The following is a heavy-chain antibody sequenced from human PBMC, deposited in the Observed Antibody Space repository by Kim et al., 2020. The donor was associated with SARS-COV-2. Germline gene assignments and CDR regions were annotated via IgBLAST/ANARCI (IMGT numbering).Heavy chain of an antibody. J-gene: IGHJ3*02. V-gene: IGHV3-21*01. CDR3: ARDLAVYDYIWGSYRRDGVACDI. Sequence: GGSLRLSCAASGFTFSSYSMNWVRQAPGTGLEWVSSISSSSYIYYADSVKGRFTISRDNAKNSLYLQMNSLRAEDTAVYYCARDLAVYDYIWGSYRRDGVACDIWCQGTMVTVSS. D-gene: IGHD3-16*02. CDR1: GFTFSSYS. CDR2: ISSSSYI.